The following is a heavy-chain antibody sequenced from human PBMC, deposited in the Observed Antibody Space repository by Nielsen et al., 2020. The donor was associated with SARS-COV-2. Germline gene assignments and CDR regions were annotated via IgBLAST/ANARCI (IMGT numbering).Heavy chain of an antibody. Sequence: ASVKVSCKASGYTFTSYDINWVRQATGQGFEWMGWMNPNSGNTGYAQKFQGRVTMTRNTSISTAYMELSSLRSEDTAVYYCARGDSSGYYLLNYYYGMDVWGQGTTVTVSS. CDR1: GYTFTSYD. CDR2: MNPNSGNT. D-gene: IGHD3-22*01. V-gene: IGHV1-8*01. CDR3: ARGDSSGYYLLNYYYGMDV. J-gene: IGHJ6*02.